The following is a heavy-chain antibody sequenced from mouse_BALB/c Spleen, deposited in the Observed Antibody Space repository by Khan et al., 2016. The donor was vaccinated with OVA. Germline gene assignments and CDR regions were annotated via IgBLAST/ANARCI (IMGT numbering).Heavy chain of an antibody. V-gene: IGHV3-8*02. Sequence: EVQLQESGPSLVKPSQTLSLTCSVTGDSITSGYWNWLRKFPGNKLEYMGYISSIDSTFYNPSLKSRISITRDTSKNQYYLQLNSVTTEDTATYYCARWNYRYDGYFDYWGQGTTLTVSS. CDR1: GDSITSGY. CDR2: ISSIDST. CDR3: ARWNYRYDGYFDY. J-gene: IGHJ2*01. D-gene: IGHD2-14*01.